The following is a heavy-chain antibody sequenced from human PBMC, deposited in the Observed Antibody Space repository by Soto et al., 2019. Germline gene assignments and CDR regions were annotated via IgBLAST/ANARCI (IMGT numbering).Heavy chain of an antibody. CDR2: ISAYNGNT. V-gene: IGHV1-18*01. CDR3: ACSSWFIVNYYNGMDV. Sequence: QVQRVQSGAEVKKPGASVKVSCKASGYTFTSYGISWVRQAPGQGIEWMGWISAYNGNTNYAQKLQGRVTMTTDTTKSTAYMELRSLRSDHTAVYYCACSSWFIVNYYNGMDVWGQEPTVTASS. D-gene: IGHD6-13*01. J-gene: IGHJ6*02. CDR1: GYTFTSYG.